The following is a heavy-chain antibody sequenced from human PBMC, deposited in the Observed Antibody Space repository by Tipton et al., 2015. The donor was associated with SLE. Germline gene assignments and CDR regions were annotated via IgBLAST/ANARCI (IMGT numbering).Heavy chain of an antibody. CDR3: ARVVTVVATHYYDMDV. V-gene: IGHV4-31*03. CDR2: IYYSGAT. J-gene: IGHJ6*02. Sequence: TLSLTCTVSNGSISSGDFYWSWIRQQPGKGLEWIGSIYYSGATSSNSSLRSRLTLSVDTSKNLFSLNLYSVTAADTAVYYCARVVTVVATHYYDMDVWGQGTTVTVSS. CDR1: NGSISSGDFY. D-gene: IGHD2-15*01.